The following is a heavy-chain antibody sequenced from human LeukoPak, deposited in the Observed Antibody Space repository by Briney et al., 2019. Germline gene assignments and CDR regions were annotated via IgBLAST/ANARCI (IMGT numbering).Heavy chain of an antibody. D-gene: IGHD1-26*01. CDR1: GGSISSSSYY. CDR2: IYYSGST. Sequence: SETLSLTCTVSGGSISSSSYYWGWIRQPPGKGLEWIGSIYYSGSTYYNPSLKSRDTISVDTSKNQFSLKLSSVTAADTAVYYCARRVGPNYYYYYMDVWGKGTTVTVSS. V-gene: IGHV4-39*01. CDR3: ARRVGPNYYYYYMDV. J-gene: IGHJ6*03.